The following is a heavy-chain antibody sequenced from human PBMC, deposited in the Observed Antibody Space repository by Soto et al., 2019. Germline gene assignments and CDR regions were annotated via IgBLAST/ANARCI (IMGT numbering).Heavy chain of an antibody. D-gene: IGHD3-10*01. CDR2: ISNTGST. CDR3: ASVGELPVWFDP. CDR1: GDSISSYY. Sequence: QVQMQESGPGLVKASETLSLTCTVSGDSISSYYWSWIRQPPGKGLEWVGYISNTGSTIYNPSLESRATISLDTSKNQVSLSLNSVTVAGTAVYYCASVGELPVWFDPWGRGTLVTVSS. V-gene: IGHV4-59*13. J-gene: IGHJ5*02.